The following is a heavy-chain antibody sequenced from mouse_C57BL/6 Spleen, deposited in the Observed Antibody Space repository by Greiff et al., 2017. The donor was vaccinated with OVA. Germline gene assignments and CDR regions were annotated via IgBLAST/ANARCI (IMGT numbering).Heavy chain of an antibody. CDR2: IYPGGGYT. Sequence: VQRVESGAELVRPGTSVKMSCKASGYTFTNYWIGWAKQRPGHGLEWIGDIYPGGGYTNYNEKFKGKATLTADKSSSTAYMQFSSLTSEDSAIYYCARSNYGNYFDYWGQGTTLTVSS. CDR1: GYTFTNYW. J-gene: IGHJ2*01. CDR3: ARSNYGNYFDY. V-gene: IGHV1-63*01. D-gene: IGHD2-1*01.